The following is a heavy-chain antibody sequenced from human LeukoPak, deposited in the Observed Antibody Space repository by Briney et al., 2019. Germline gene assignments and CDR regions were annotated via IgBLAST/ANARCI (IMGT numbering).Heavy chain of an antibody. CDR1: GYTFTGYY. D-gene: IGHD6-13*01. Sequence: ASVKVSCKASGYTFTGYYMHWVRQAPGQGLEWMGWINPDSGGTNYAQKFQGRVTMTRDTSINTAYMELSRLRSDDTAVYYCARDRSLAAVDYWGQGTLVTVSS. CDR2: INPDSGGT. CDR3: ARDRSLAAVDY. V-gene: IGHV1-2*02. J-gene: IGHJ4*02.